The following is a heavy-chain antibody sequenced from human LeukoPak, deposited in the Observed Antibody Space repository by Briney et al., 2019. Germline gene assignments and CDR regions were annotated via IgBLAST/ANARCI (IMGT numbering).Heavy chain of an antibody. CDR2: IYSGGRT. D-gene: IGHD3-22*01. CDR1: GFTFSRYA. V-gene: IGHV3-66*01. CDR3: ARDLVVAGLVP. J-gene: IGHJ5*02. Sequence: GSLRLSCAASGFTFSRYAMHWVRQAPGKGLEWVSVIYSGGRTYYAESVKGRFTISRDSSTNTLFLQMNRLSAADTAISYCARDLVVAGLVPWGQGTLVLVSS.